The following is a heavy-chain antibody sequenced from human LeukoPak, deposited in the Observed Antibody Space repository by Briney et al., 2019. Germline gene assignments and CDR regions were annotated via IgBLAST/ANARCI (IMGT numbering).Heavy chain of an antibody. CDR3: TTEWQQWNGDAFDI. CDR2: IKGKTDGGTT. V-gene: IGHV3-15*01. CDR1: GFTFSSYA. D-gene: IGHD6-19*01. J-gene: IGHJ3*02. Sequence: GGSLRLSCAASGFTFSSYAMSWVRQAPGKGLEWVGRIKGKTDGGTTDYAAPVKGRFTISRDDSKNTLYLQMNSLKTEDTAVYYCTTEWQQWNGDAFDIWGQGTMVTVSS.